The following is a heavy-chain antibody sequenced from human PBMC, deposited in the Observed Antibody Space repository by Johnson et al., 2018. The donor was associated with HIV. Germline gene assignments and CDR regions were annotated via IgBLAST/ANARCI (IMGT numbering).Heavy chain of an antibody. Sequence: VQLVESGGGVVQPGRSLRLSCIVSRFTFDDYGMSWVRQVPGKGLEWVSGINWNGGRTGYADSVKGRFTISRDNARNSLYLQMNSLRAEDTALYYCARTLKWELGLPDWDAFDIWGQGTMVTVSS. V-gene: IGHV3-20*04. J-gene: IGHJ3*02. CDR2: INWNGGRT. CDR3: ARTLKWELGLPDWDAFDI. D-gene: IGHD1-26*01. CDR1: RFTFDDYG.